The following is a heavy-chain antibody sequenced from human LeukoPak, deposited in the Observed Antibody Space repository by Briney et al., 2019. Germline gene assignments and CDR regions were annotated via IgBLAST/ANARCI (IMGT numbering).Heavy chain of an antibody. Sequence: QPGGSLRLSCAESGFTFRDYGIQGVRQAPGKGLECLSVIWSGGYIEDYAESVRGLFTISRDDSKSTVYLQMNSLRDEDTAMYFCTRFGTAGTWTDHWGQGTLVTVSP. D-gene: IGHD1-1*01. V-gene: IGHV3-33*03. CDR1: GFTFRDYG. CDR3: TRFGTAGTWTDH. J-gene: IGHJ4*02. CDR2: IWSGGYIE.